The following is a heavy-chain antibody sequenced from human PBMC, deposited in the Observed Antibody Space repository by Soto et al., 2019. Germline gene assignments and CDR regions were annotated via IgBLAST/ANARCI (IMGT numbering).Heavy chain of an antibody. J-gene: IGHJ4*02. V-gene: IGHV4-39*01. Sequence: PSETLSLTCSVSDGSISSSSYYWGWIRQPPGKGLEWVGSIYYSGNTYYNPSLKSRVTLFVDTSKNQFSLKLSSVTAADTAVYYCARQDRWGAFYFDYWGQGTPVTVSS. D-gene: IGHD3-16*01. CDR3: ARQDRWGAFYFDY. CDR1: DGSISSSSYY. CDR2: IYYSGNT.